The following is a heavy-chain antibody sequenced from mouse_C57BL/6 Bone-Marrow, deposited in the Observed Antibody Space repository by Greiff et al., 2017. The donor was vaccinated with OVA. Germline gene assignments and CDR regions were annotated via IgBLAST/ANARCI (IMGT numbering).Heavy chain of an antibody. V-gene: IGHV1-55*01. Sequence: QVQLQQPGAELVKPGASVKMSCKASGYTFTSYGITWVKQRPGQGLEWIGDIYPGSGSTNYNEKFKSKATLTVATSSSTAYMQLRNLTSRYSAVYYCASTSYDYDKKDYWGQGTTLTVSS. CDR2: IYPGSGST. CDR3: ASTSYDYDKKDY. D-gene: IGHD2-4*01. CDR1: GYTFTSYG. J-gene: IGHJ2*01.